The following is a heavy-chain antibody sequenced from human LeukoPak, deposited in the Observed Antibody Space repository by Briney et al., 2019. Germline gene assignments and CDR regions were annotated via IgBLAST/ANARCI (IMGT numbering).Heavy chain of an antibody. CDR1: GYTFTNNA. Sequence: GASVKVSCKTSGYTFTNNAVHWVRQAPGQRLEWMGWINAGNGNTKYSQKFQGRVTSTRDTSASTAYMYLSSLRSEDTAVYYCARLPYSSSAPFDYWGQGTLVTVSS. J-gene: IGHJ4*02. V-gene: IGHV1-3*01. CDR3: ARLPYSSSAPFDY. D-gene: IGHD6-6*01. CDR2: INAGNGNT.